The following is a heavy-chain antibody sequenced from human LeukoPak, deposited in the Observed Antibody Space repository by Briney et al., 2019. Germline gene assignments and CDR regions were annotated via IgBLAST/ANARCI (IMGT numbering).Heavy chain of an antibody. CDR3: ARQLYSDSSA. D-gene: IGHD3-22*01. J-gene: IGHJ3*01. CDR2: VFHSGST. CDR1: DSSIITTYY. Sequence: SETLSLTCDVSDSSIITTYYWGWIRQPPGKGLEWIGNVFHSGSTYYNPSLKSRVTISVDKSKNQFSLKLRSVTAADTAVYYCARQLYSDSSAWGQGTMVTVSS. V-gene: IGHV4-38-2*01.